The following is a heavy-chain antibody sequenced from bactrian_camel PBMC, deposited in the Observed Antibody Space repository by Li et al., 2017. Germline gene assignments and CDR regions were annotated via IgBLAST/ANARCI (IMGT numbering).Heavy chain of an antibody. CDR3: ATRDCSGGYCYSYGAGY. Sequence: QLVESGGGLVQPGGSLRLSCAASGFTLSSYWMYWVRQAPGKGLEWVSVINSGGDTTDSADSVKGRFTISRDNAKNTVYLQMNSLKPEDTAVYYCATRDCSGGYCYSYGAGYWGQGTQVTVS. V-gene: IGHV3S25*01. CDR1: GFTLSSYW. D-gene: IGHD2*01. J-gene: IGHJ6*01. CDR2: INSGGDTT.